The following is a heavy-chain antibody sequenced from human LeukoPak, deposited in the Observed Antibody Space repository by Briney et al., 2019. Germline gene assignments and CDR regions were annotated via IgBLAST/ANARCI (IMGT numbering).Heavy chain of an antibody. CDR3: ARDLRSGWYGSTVDY. J-gene: IGHJ4*02. Sequence: ASVKVSCKAYGYTFTGYYMHWVRQAPGQGLEWMGWINPNSGGTNYAQKFQGRVTMTRDTSISTAYMELSRLRSDDTAVYYCARDLRSGWYGSTVDYWGKGTLVTVSS. V-gene: IGHV1-2*02. D-gene: IGHD6-19*01. CDR2: INPNSGGT. CDR1: GYTFTGYY.